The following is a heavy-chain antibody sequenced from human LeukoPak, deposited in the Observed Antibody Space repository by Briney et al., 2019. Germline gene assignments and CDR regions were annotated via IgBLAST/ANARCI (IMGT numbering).Heavy chain of an antibody. CDR1: GGTFTSYA. CDR2: IIPIFDTA. V-gene: IGHV1-69*13. D-gene: IGHD6-19*01. CDR3: TRGIPVTGTFDY. Sequence: GASVKVSCKASGGTFTSYAFNWVRQAPGQGLEWMAGIIPIFDTANYAQKFQDRVTITADESTSTAYMELSSLRSEDTAVYYCTRGIPVTGTFDYWGQGTLVTVSS. J-gene: IGHJ4*02.